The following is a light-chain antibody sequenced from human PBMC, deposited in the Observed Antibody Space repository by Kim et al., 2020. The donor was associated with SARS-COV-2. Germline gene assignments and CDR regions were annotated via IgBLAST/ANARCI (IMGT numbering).Light chain of an antibody. Sequence: DIQMTQSPSTLSASVGDRVTITCRASQSISSWLAWYQQKPGKAPKLLIYKASSLESGVPSRFSGSGSGTEFTLTISSLQPDDFATYYCKQYNSYSWTFGQGTKVGIK. V-gene: IGKV1-5*03. CDR2: KAS. CDR1: QSISSW. CDR3: KQYNSYSWT. J-gene: IGKJ1*01.